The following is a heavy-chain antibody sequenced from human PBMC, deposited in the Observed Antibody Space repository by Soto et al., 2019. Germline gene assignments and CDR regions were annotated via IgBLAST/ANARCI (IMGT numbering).Heavy chain of an antibody. V-gene: IGHV4-4*02. CDR2: LYHSGST. CDR3: ASKFGELLADSFDI. CDR1: GGSISSRNW. D-gene: IGHD3-10*01. J-gene: IGHJ3*02. Sequence: QVQLQESGPGLVKPSGTLSLTCAVSGGSISSRNWWSWVRQPPGKGLEWIGELYHSGSTNYNLSLKSRVTISVDKSKSQFSLKLSSVTAEDTAVYYCASKFGELLADSFDIWGQGTMVTVSS.